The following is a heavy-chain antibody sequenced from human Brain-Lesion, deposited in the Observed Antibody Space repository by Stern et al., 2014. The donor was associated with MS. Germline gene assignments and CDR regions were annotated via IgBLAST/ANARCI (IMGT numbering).Heavy chain of an antibody. J-gene: IGHJ5*02. CDR2: IYYRGNT. CDR1: GGSVSSTSYA. D-gene: IGHD2-15*01. Sequence: QVQLVESGPGLVKPSETLSLTCTVAGGSVSSTSYAWAWIRQPPGKGLEWIGTIYYRGNTYYSPSLKSRLTISVDASKNQFSLQLRSVTAADTAVYYCAGEEDIRYCSGGSCTGNWFDPWGQGTLVTVSS. V-gene: IGHV4-39*01. CDR3: AGEEDIRYCSGGSCTGNWFDP.